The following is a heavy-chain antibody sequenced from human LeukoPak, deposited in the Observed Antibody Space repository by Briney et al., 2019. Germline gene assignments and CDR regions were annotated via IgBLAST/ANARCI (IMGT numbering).Heavy chain of an antibody. D-gene: IGHD5-12*01. CDR1: GYSFSTYG. V-gene: IGHV1-18*01. Sequence: ASVKVSCKASGYSFSTYGISWVRQAPGQGLEWMGRISVYNGNTNYAERFQDRVTMTTDTSTSTAYMEPRSLTSDDTAAYFCACSGYRYSYDFDYYMDVWGTGTTVTVSS. CDR3: ACSGYRYSYDFDYYMDV. J-gene: IGHJ6*03. CDR2: ISVYNGNT.